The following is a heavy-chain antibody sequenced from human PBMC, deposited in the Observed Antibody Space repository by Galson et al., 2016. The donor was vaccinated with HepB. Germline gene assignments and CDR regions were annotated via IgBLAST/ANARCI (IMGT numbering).Heavy chain of an antibody. J-gene: IGHJ4*02. CDR1: GYTFTYRY. V-gene: IGHV1-45*02. Sequence: SVKVSCKASGYTFTYRYLHWVRQAPGQALEWMGWITPFNGNTNYAQKFQGRVTITRDRSISTSYMELSSLRSEDSAIYYCASPEYSSSFDYWGQGTLVTLSS. D-gene: IGHD6-6*01. CDR3: ASPEYSSSFDY. CDR2: ITPFNGNT.